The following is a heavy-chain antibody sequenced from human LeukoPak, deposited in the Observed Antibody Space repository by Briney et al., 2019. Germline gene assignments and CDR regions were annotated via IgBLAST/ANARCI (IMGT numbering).Heavy chain of an antibody. J-gene: IGHJ4*02. CDR3: ARDYYDGIGYYYEDY. V-gene: IGHV3-23*01. CDR2: ISTSGGST. D-gene: IGHD3-22*01. Sequence: PGGTLRLSCAASGFTFSSYGMSWVRQAPGKGLEWVSAISTSGGSTYYADSVKGRFTISRDNSKNTLSLQMNSLRAEDTAVYYCARDYYDGIGYYYEDYWGQGTLVTVSS. CDR1: GFTFSSYG.